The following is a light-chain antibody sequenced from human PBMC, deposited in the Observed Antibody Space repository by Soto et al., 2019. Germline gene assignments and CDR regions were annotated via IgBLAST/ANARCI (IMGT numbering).Light chain of an antibody. CDR2: GAS. J-gene: IGKJ1*01. V-gene: IGKV3-20*01. Sequence: EIVLTQSPGTLSLSPGERATLSCRASQSVRSSYLAWYPQKPGQAPRLLIYGASSRATGIPDRFSGGGSGTDFPLTISGLEPEDFAVYYCQQYDSSPCTFGQGTKVEIK. CDR3: QQYDSSPCT. CDR1: QSVRSSY.